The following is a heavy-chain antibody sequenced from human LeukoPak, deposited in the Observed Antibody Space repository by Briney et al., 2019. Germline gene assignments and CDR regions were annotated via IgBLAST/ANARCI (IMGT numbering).Heavy chain of an antibody. J-gene: IGHJ4*02. CDR2: INPNSGGT. V-gene: IGHV1-2*02. Sequence: ASVKVSCKASGYTFTGYYMHWVRQAPGQGLEWMGWINPNSGGTNYAQKFQGRVTMTRDTSISTAYMELSRLRSDDTAVYYCASAVKRAANPTVFDYWGQGTLVTVSS. D-gene: IGHD4-11*01. CDR1: GYTFTGYY. CDR3: ASAVKRAANPTVFDY.